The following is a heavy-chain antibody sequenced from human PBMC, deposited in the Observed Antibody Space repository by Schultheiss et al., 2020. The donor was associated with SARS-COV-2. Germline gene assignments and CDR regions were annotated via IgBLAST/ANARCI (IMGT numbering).Heavy chain of an antibody. Sequence: ASVKVSCKASGYTFTGYYMHWVRQAPGQGLEWMGWINPNSGGTNYAQKFQGRVTMTRDTSISTAYMELSSLRSEDTAVYYCARDGLYDFWSGYPDYWGQGTLVTVSS. J-gene: IGHJ4*02. D-gene: IGHD3-3*01. V-gene: IGHV1-2*02. CDR1: GYTFTGYY. CDR2: INPNSGGT. CDR3: ARDGLYDFWSGYPDY.